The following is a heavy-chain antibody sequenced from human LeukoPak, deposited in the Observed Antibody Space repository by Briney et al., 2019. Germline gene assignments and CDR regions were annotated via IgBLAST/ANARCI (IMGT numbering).Heavy chain of an antibody. CDR1: GFTFSSYG. J-gene: IGHJ6*03. Sequence: GGSLRLSCAASGFTFSSYGMHWVRQAPGKGLEWVAVISYDGSNKYYADSVKGRFTISRDNSKNTLYLQMNSLRAEDTAVYYCAKDLMVYAPYYYYYMDVWGKGTTVTVSS. D-gene: IGHD2-8*02. V-gene: IGHV3-30*18. CDR3: AKDLMVYAPYYYYYMDV. CDR2: ISYDGSNK.